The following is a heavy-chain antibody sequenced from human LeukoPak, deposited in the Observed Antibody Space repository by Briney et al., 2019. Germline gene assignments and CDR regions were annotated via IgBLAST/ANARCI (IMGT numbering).Heavy chain of an antibody. J-gene: IGHJ5*02. V-gene: IGHV4-38-2*02. D-gene: IGHD3-16*01. CDR2: AYHSGST. CDR1: GYSTNSDYY. CDR3: ARMRIWGSSPDNWFDP. Sequence: SETLSLICTVSGYSTNSDYYWGWIRQPPGKGLEWIGSAYHSGSTYYNPSLMSRVTISVDTSKNQFSLKLNSVTAADTAVYYCARMRIWGSSPDNWFDPWGQGTLVTVSS.